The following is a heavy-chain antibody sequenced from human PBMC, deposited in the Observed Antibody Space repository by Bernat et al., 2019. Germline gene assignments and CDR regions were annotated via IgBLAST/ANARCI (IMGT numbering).Heavy chain of an antibody. CDR3: AREYGDPNYYYYGMDV. J-gene: IGHJ6*02. CDR2: INPNSGGT. CDR1: GYTFTGYY. Sequence: QVHLVQSGAEVKKPGASVKVSCKASGYTFTGYYMHWVRQAPGQGLEWMGWINPNSGGTNYAQKFQGWVTMTRDTSISTAYMELSRLRSDDTAVYYCAREYGDPNYYYYGMDVWGQGTTVTVSS. D-gene: IGHD4-17*01. V-gene: IGHV1-2*04.